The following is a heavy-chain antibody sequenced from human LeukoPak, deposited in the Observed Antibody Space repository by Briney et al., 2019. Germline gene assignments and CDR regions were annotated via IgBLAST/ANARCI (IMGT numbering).Heavy chain of an antibody. Sequence: SETLSLTCAVYGGSFSGYYWSWIRQPPGKGLEWIGEINHSGSTNYNPSLKNRVTISVDTSKNQFSLKLSSVTAADTAVYYCARGARDIVVVPAAKPWFDPWGQGTLVTASS. CDR2: INHSGST. CDR1: GGSFSGYY. V-gene: IGHV4-34*01. D-gene: IGHD2-2*01. CDR3: ARGARDIVVVPAAKPWFDP. J-gene: IGHJ5*02.